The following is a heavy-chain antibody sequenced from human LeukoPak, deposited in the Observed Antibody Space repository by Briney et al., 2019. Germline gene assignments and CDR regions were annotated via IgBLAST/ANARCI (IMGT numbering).Heavy chain of an antibody. J-gene: IGHJ3*02. CDR2: IYYTGST. D-gene: IGHD1-26*01. Sequence: SETLFLTCTVSGGSITTSPYYWGWIRQPPGKGLEWIGSIYYTGSTYYSPSLKSRVTISVDTSKNQFSLKLSSVTAADTAVYYCARPGSYSGSYNSFHIWGQGTMVTVSS. V-gene: IGHV4-39*01. CDR1: GGSITTSPYY. CDR3: ARPGSYSGSYNSFHI.